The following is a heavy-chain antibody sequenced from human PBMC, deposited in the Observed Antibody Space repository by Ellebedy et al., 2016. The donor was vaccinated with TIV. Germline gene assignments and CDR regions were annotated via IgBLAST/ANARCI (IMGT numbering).Heavy chain of an antibody. CDR2: IKQDGSEK. D-gene: IGHD2/OR15-2a*01. CDR1: GFSLSGYW. J-gene: IGHJ5*02. V-gene: IGHV3-7*03. Sequence: GGSLRLSXAASGFSLSGYWMSWVRQAPGKGLEWVANIKQDGSEKYYVDSVKGRFTISRDNAKNSLYLQMNSLRAEDTAVYYCARVLYYLGNWFDPWGQGTLVTVSS. CDR3: ARVLYYLGNWFDP.